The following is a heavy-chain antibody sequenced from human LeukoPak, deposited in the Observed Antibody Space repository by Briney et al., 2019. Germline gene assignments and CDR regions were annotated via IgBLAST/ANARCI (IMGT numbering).Heavy chain of an antibody. V-gene: IGHV4-4*02. CDR3: AVGGVYLRGGAEAFNI. CDR1: GGSISSSNW. Sequence: SGTLSLTCAVSGGSISSSNWWSWVRQPPGKGLEWIGEIYHSGSTNYNPSLKSRVTISVDKSKNQFSLKLSSVTAADTAVYYCAVGGVYLRGGAEAFNIWGQGTMVTVSS. D-gene: IGHD3-10*01. CDR2: IYHSGST. J-gene: IGHJ3*02.